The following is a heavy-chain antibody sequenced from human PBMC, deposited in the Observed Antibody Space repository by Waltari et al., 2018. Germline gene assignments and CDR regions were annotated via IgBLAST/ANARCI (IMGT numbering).Heavy chain of an antibody. CDR2: VWYDGTNK. Sequence: QVQLVESGGGVVQPGRSLGLSCAAAGFSFSSYCRHWVRQAPGKGLEWVAVVWYDGTNKYYADSVKGRFTISRDNSKNTLNLQMNSLRVEDTAVYYCAKGRSYDSSGYYYGDWGQGTLVTVSS. CDR1: GFSFSSYC. V-gene: IGHV3-33*06. J-gene: IGHJ4*02. CDR3: AKGRSYDSSGYYYGD. D-gene: IGHD3-22*01.